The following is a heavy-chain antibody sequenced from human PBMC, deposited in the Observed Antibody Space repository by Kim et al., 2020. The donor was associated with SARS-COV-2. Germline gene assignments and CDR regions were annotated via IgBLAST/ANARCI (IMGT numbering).Heavy chain of an antibody. CDR2: ITSSGGYI. J-gene: IGHJ4*02. CDR1: GFTFTSHT. CDR3: GRTRFVLEAVDC. Sequence: GGSLRLSCAASGFTFTSHTMTWVRQAPGKGLEWVSAITSSGGYISYADSLKGRFTISRDNAKNSLYLQMISLRVEDTAVYYCGRTRFVLEAVDCWGQGTPVPV. V-gene: IGHV3-21*06. D-gene: IGHD2-15*01.